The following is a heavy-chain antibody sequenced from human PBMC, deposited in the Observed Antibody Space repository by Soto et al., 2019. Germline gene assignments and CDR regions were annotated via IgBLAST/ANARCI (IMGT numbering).Heavy chain of an antibody. CDR1: GGTFSSYA. CDR2: IIPIFGTA. Sequence: QVQLVQSGAEVKKPGSSVKVSCKASGGTFSSYAISWVRQAPGQGLEWMGGIIPIFGTANYAQKFQGRVTXPXXXSXRPAYMELSSLRSEDTAVYYCESGDVDTALPYGMDVWGQGTTVTVSS. J-gene: IGHJ6*02. D-gene: IGHD5-18*01. CDR3: ESGDVDTALPYGMDV. V-gene: IGHV1-69*05.